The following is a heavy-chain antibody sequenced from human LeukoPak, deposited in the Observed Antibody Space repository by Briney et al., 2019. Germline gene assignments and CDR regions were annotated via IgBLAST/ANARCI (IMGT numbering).Heavy chain of an antibody. CDR2: IYHSGSP. CDR3: ATFMVRGVIAYAFDI. D-gene: IGHD3-10*01. CDR1: GGSISSNNW. Sequence: SETLSLTCAVSGGSISSNNWWGWVRQPPGKGLEWIGEIYHSGSPNYNPSLKSRVTISVDKSRNHFSLNLSSVTAADTAVYYCATFMVRGVIAYAFDIWGQGTMVTVSS. V-gene: IGHV4-4*02. J-gene: IGHJ3*02.